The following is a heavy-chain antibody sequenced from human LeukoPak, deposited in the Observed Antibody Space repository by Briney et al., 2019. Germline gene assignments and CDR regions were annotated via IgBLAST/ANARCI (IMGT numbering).Heavy chain of an antibody. V-gene: IGHV3-23*01. CDR1: GFTFSSYA. CDR2: ISVSGGST. CDR3: AKEGRSGYCSSTSCSTYYFDY. Sequence: GGSLRLSCAASGFTFSSYAMSWVRQAPGKGLEGGSAISVSGGSTYYADSVKGRFTISRDNSKNTMYLQMNSLRAEDTAVYYCAKEGRSGYCSSTSCSTYYFDYWGQGTLVTVSS. D-gene: IGHD2-2*03. J-gene: IGHJ4*02.